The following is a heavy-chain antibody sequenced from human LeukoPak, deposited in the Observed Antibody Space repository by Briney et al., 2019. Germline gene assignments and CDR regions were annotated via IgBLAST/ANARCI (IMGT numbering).Heavy chain of an antibody. V-gene: IGHV3-7*01. J-gene: IGHJ4*02. CDR3: ARGPPNWGYDH. Sequence: PGGSLRLSCAASGFTFSSYWMSWVRQAPGKGLEWVAHIKENGNEQYYADSVKGRFTISRDNAKKSLCLQMNSLRAEDTAVYYCARGPPNWGYDHWGPGTLVTVSS. CDR2: IKENGNEQ. CDR1: GFTFSSYW. D-gene: IGHD7-27*01.